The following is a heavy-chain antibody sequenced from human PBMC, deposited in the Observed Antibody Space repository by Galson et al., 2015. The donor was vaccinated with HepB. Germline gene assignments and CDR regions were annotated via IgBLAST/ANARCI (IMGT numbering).Heavy chain of an antibody. J-gene: IGHJ4*02. V-gene: IGHV3-48*03. Sequence: SLRLSCAASGFTFSSYEMNWVRQAPGKGLEWVSYISSSGSTIYYADSVKGRFTISRDNAKNSLYLQMNSLRAEDTAVYYCARVDSSGWYVDYWCQATLVTVSA. CDR3: ARVDSSGWYVDY. CDR2: ISSSGSTI. D-gene: IGHD6-19*01. CDR1: GFTFSSYE.